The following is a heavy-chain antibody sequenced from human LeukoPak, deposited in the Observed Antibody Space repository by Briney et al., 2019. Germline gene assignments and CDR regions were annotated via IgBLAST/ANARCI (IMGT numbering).Heavy chain of an antibody. CDR2: ISSSSSYI. J-gene: IGHJ4*02. CDR1: GFTFSSYS. CDR3: ARAANPRYYYGSGSYYRN. V-gene: IGHV3-21*01. D-gene: IGHD3-10*01. Sequence: GGSLRLSCAASGFTFSSYSMNWVRQAPGKALEWLSSISSSSSYIYYADSVKGRFTISRDNAKNSLYLQMNSLRAEDTAVYYCARAANPRYYYGSGSYYRNWGQGTLVTVSP.